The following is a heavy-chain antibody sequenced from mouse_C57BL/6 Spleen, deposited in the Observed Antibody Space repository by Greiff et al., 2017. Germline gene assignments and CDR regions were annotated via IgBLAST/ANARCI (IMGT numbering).Heavy chain of an antibody. CDR1: GYTFTSYW. V-gene: IGHV1-64*01. CDR3: ARNLITTVVAPYAMDY. D-gene: IGHD1-1*01. Sequence: VQLQQPGAELVKPGASVKLSCKASGYTFTSYWMHWVKQRPGQGLEWIGMIHPNSGSTNYNEKFKSKATLTVDKSSSTAYMQLSSLTSEDSAVYYCARNLITTVVAPYAMDYWGQGTSVTVSS. J-gene: IGHJ4*01. CDR2: IHPNSGST.